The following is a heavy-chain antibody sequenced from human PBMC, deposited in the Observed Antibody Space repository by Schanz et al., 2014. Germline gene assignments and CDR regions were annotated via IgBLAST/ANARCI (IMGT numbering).Heavy chain of an antibody. Sequence: QVQLVQSGAEVKKPGASVKVSCKASGYNITSNDVTWVRQATGQGLEWMGIINPSGGGTSYALRFQDRLTMTRDTSTSTFYMELSSLRSEDTAVYYCARGGSMVQEINFAYWGQGSLVTVSS. J-gene: IGHJ4*02. CDR2: INPSGGGT. D-gene: IGHD3-10*01. CDR3: ARGGSMVQEINFAY. V-gene: IGHV1-46*03. CDR1: GYNITSND.